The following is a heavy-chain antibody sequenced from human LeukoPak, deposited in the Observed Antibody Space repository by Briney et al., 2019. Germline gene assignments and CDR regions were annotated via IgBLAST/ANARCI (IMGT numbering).Heavy chain of an antibody. J-gene: IGHJ4*02. CDR2: IIPIFGTA. V-gene: IGHV1-69*13. D-gene: IGHD2-2*01. CDR1: GGTFRGYA. CDR3: ARGLYRYCSSTSCYFDY. Sequence: SVKVSCKASGGTFRGYAISWVRQAPGQGLEWMGGIIPIFGTANYAQNFPGRVTITADESTSTAYMELSSLRSEDTAVYYCARGLYRYCSSTSCYFDYWGQGTLVTVSS.